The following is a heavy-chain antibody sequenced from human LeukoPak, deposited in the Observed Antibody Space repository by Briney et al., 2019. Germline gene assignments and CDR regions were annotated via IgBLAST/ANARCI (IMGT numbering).Heavy chain of an antibody. Sequence: GGSLRLSCAASGFTFCSYAMSWVRQAQGKGREGVSAISGSGGSTYYADSVKGRFTISRDNSKNTLYLQMNSLRAEDTAVYYCAKDGWFFVALDYWGQGTLVTVSS. CDR2: ISGSGGST. J-gene: IGHJ4*02. CDR1: GFTFCSYA. D-gene: IGHD2-15*01. CDR3: AKDGWFFVALDY. V-gene: IGHV3-23*01.